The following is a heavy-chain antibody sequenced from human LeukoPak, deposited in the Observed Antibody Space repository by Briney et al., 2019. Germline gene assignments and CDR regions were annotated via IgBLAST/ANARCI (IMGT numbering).Heavy chain of an antibody. CDR1: GGSISSSSYY. V-gene: IGHV4-39*07. J-gene: IGHJ4*02. CDR3: ARGDYIYGDHPNYFDY. D-gene: IGHD4-17*01. CDR2: IYYSGST. Sequence: KTSETLSLTCTVSGGSISSSSYYWGWSRQPPGRGLEWIESIYYSGSTYYNPPLKSRITISVDTTKNQFSLKLSSVTAADTAVYYCARGDYIYGDHPNYFDYWGQGPLVTVSS.